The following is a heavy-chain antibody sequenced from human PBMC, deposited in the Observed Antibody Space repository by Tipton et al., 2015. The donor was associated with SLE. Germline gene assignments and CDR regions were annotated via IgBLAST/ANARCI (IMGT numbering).Heavy chain of an antibody. D-gene: IGHD1-14*01. CDR3: ARSPGSARAEYFHH. J-gene: IGHJ1*01. V-gene: IGHV4-59*11. CDR2: IHYSGST. Sequence: TLSLTCTVSGGSIRSHYWSWIRQPPGKGLEWIGYIHYSGSTNYNPPLKSRLTISADTSKNQFSLRLSSVTAADTAVYYCARSPGSARAEYFHHWGQGTLVTVSS. CDR1: GGSIRSHY.